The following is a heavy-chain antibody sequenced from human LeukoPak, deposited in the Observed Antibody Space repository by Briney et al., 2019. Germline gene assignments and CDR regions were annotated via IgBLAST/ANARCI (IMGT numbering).Heavy chain of an antibody. V-gene: IGHV1-3*03. CDR1: AYSFTPYA. Sequence: EASVKVSCKTSAYSFTPYAMHWLRQAPGQRLEWMGWINAGNGHTKYSQEFQGRLTITRDTSANIVYMDLSSLRSEDMAVYYCTRGRWVATNQAYYFDDWGQGTLVTVSS. CDR2: INAGNGHT. CDR3: TRGRWVATNQAYYFDD. D-gene: IGHD5-12*01. J-gene: IGHJ4*02.